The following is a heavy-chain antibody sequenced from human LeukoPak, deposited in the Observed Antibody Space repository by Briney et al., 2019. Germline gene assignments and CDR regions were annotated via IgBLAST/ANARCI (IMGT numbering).Heavy chain of an antibody. J-gene: IGHJ3*02. D-gene: IGHD4-17*01. CDR1: GFTFSSYE. CDR2: ISSSGSTI. V-gene: IGHV3-48*03. Sequence: GGSLRLSCAASGFTFSSYEMNWVRQAPGKGLEWVSYISSSGSTIYYGDSVKGRFTISRDNVKNSLYLQMNSLRAEDTAVYYCASTHDYGDAFDIWGQGTMVTVSS. CDR3: ASTHDYGDAFDI.